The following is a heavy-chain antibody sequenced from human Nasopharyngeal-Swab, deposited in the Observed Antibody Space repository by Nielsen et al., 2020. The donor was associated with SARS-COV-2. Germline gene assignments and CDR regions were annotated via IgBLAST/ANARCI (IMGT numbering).Heavy chain of an antibody. D-gene: IGHD2-2*01. CDR3: ARDCDTATCYRSAADT. CDR1: GFTINTYW. J-gene: IGHJ5*01. V-gene: IGHV3-74*01. Sequence: GESLKISCAASGFTINTYWMHWVRQAPGKGLMWVARINRDGSGTNYADSVKGRFTISRDNAKNTLYLQMNTLSAEDTGVYYCARDCDTATCYRSAADTWGQGTLVTVSS. CDR2: INRDGSGT.